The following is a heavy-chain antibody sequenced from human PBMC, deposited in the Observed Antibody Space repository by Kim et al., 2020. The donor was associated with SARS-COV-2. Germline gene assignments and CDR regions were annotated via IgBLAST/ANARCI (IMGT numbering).Heavy chain of an antibody. V-gene: IGHV3-33*03. CDR3: AKEGMGTSDCYYGMDV. Sequence: GKCRFTIARDKSKNTLYLQMNSLKAEDTAVYDCAKEGMGTSDCYYGMDVWGQGTTVTVSS. D-gene: IGHD1-1*01. J-gene: IGHJ6*02.